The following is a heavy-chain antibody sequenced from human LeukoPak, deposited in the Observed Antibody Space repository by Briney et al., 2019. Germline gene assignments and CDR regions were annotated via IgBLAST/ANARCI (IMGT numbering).Heavy chain of an antibody. V-gene: IGHV4-34*01. CDR1: GGSFSGYY. Sequence: SETLSLTCAVYGGSFSGYYWSWIRQPPGKGLEWIGEINHSGSTNYNPSLKSRVTISVDTPKNQFSLKLSSVTAADTAVYYCARQLRRGFDYWGQGTLVTVSS. J-gene: IGHJ4*02. CDR2: INHSGST. CDR3: ARQLRRGFDY. D-gene: IGHD2-21*01.